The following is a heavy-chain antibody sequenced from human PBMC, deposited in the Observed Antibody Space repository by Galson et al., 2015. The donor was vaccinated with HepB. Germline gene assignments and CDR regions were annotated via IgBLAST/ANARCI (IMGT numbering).Heavy chain of an antibody. V-gene: IGHV3-23*01. CDR1: GFTFSSYA. Sequence: SLRLSCAASGFTFSSYAMSWVRQAPGKGLEWVSAISGSGGSTYYADSVKGRFTISRDNSKNTLYLQMSSLRAEDTAVYYCAKVIAAANNWFDPWGQGTLVTVSS. CDR3: AKVIAAANNWFDP. CDR2: ISGSGGST. J-gene: IGHJ5*02. D-gene: IGHD6-13*01.